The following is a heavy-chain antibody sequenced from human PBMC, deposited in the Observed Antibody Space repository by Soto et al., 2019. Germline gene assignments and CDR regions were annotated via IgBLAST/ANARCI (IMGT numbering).Heavy chain of an antibody. CDR3: AIHSRYYYGSESYTLFDY. V-gene: IGHV4-39*01. D-gene: IGHD3-10*01. CDR1: GGSISSSSYY. Sequence: PSETLSLTCTVSGGSISSSSYYWGWIRQPPGKGLEWIGSIYYSGSTYYNPSLKSRVTISVDTSKNQFSLKLSSVTAADTAVYYFAIHSRYYYGSESYTLFDYWGQGTLVTVSS. CDR2: IYYSGST. J-gene: IGHJ4*02.